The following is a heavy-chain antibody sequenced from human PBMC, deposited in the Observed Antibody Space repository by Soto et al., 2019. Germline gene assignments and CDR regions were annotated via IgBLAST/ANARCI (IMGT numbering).Heavy chain of an antibody. J-gene: IGHJ4*02. CDR2: ISAYNGNT. V-gene: IGHV1-18*01. D-gene: IGHD4-17*01. Sequence: APVKVSCKASGYTFTSYGISWVRQAPGQGLEWMGWISAYNGNTNYAQKLQGRVTMTTDTSTSTAYMELRSLRSDDTAVYYCARPLHWGVPTMTTVTYLAYWGQGTLVTVSS. CDR1: GYTFTSYG. CDR3: ARPLHWGVPTMTTVTYLAY.